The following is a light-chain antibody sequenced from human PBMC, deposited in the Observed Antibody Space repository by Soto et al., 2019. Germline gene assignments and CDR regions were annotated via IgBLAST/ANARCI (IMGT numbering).Light chain of an antibody. V-gene: IGKV3-20*01. CDR1: QSVSSTS. Sequence: EIVLTQSPDTLSLSPGEGATLSCRTSQSVSSTSLAWYQQKPGQAPRLLVFGVSGRATGIPDRFSGSGSGTDFTLTISRLEPEDFAVYYCQQYGSSITFGQGRRLEIK. J-gene: IGKJ5*01. CDR2: GVS. CDR3: QQYGSSIT.